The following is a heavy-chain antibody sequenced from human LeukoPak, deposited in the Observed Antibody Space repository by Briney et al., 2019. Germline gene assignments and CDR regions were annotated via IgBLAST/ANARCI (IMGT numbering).Heavy chain of an antibody. Sequence: PSQTLSLTCTVSGGSISSGDHYWSWIRQHPGKGLEWIGYIYYGGNTYYNPSLESRVTISLDTSKNKFSLKLGSVTAADTAVYYCASGGALVATLAYWGQGILVTVSS. V-gene: IGHV4-31*03. CDR1: GGSISSGDHY. J-gene: IGHJ4*02. CDR2: IYYGGNT. CDR3: ASGGALVATLAY. D-gene: IGHD5-12*01.